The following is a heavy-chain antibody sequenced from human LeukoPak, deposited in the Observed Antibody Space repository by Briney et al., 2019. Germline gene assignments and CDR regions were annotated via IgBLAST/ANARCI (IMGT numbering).Heavy chain of an antibody. CDR1: GGSFSGYY. Sequence: SETLSLTCAVYGGSFSGYYWGWIRQPPGKGLEWIGSIYYSGRTYYNPSLKSRVTISVDTSKKQFSQKLSSVTAADTAVYYCAKYDSSSGSFDYWGQGTLVTVSS. V-gene: IGHV4-34*01. CDR3: AKYDSSSGSFDY. J-gene: IGHJ4*02. D-gene: IGHD3-22*01. CDR2: IYYSGRT.